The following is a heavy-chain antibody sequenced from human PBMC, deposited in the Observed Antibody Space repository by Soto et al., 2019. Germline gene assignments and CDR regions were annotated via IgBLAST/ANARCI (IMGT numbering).Heavy chain of an antibody. CDR1: GGTFSTYG. V-gene: IGHV1-69*06. CDR3: ARAHPPDTAMVGYFDY. J-gene: IGHJ4*02. Sequence: QVQLGQSGAEVKKPGSSVKVSCKASGGTFSTYGFSWVRQAPGQGLEWMGGIIPIFDTPKYAQKFQGRVTLTADRSTSTVYMELSSLRSEDTAVYFCARAHPPDTAMVGYFDYWGQGTLVTVSS. CDR2: IIPIFDTP. D-gene: IGHD5-18*01.